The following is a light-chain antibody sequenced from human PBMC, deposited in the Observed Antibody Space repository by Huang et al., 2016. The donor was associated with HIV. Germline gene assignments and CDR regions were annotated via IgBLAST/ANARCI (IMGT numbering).Light chain of an antibody. J-gene: IGKJ5*01. CDR1: QSISSY. Sequence: DSQMTQSPSSLSASVGDRVTITCRASQSISSYLNWYQQRPGKAPSLLIYAASSLQSGVPSRFSGSGSGTDFTLTINSLQPEDFATYYCQQIYSTSITFGQGTRLEIK. V-gene: IGKV1-39*01. CDR2: AAS. CDR3: QQIYSTSIT.